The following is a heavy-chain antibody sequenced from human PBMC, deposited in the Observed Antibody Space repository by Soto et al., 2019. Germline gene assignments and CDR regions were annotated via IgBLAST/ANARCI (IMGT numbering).Heavy chain of an antibody. CDR1: GYTFTSYY. J-gene: IGHJ6*02. Sequence: GASVKVSCKASGYTFTSYYMHWVRQAPGQGLEWMGIINPSGGSTSYAQKFQGRVTMTRDTSTSTVYMELSSLRSEDTAVYYCARDGWFGGETRQIYYYYGMDVWGQGTTVTVSS. CDR3: ARDGWFGGETRQIYYYYGMDV. CDR2: INPSGGST. V-gene: IGHV1-46*01. D-gene: IGHD3-10*01.